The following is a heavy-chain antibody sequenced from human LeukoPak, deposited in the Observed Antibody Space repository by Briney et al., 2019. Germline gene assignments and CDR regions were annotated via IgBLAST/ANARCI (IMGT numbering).Heavy chain of an antibody. CDR1: GFTFSSYG. Sequence: PGGSLRLSCAASGFTFSSYGMHWVRQAPGKGLEWVAVISYDGSNKYYADSVKGRFTISRDNSKNTLYLQMNSLRAEDTAVYYCAKRDTRRITMVRGVIPNGPLDYWGQGTLVTVSS. CDR3: AKRDTRRITMVRGVIPNGPLDY. D-gene: IGHD3-10*01. J-gene: IGHJ4*02. V-gene: IGHV3-30*18. CDR2: ISYDGSNK.